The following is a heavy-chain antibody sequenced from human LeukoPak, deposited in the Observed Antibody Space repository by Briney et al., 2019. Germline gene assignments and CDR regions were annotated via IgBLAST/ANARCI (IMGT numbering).Heavy chain of an antibody. CDR3: ARVEGGYNYAFDI. CDR2: INPNNGGT. D-gene: IGHD5-24*01. V-gene: IGHV1-2*02. J-gene: IGHJ3*02. Sequence: ASVKVSCKAPGYTFSNYYTHWVRQAPGQGLEWMGWINPNNGGTNYAQKFQGRVTMTRDTSITTGYMELSRLRSDDTAVYYCARVEGGYNYAFDIWGQGTMVTVSS. CDR1: GYTFSNYY.